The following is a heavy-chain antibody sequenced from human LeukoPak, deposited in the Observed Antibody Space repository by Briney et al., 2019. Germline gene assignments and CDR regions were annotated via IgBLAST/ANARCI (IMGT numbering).Heavy chain of an antibody. CDR1: RFTFSSYA. CDR3: AKVVVRGFIIAAEYYFDY. Sequence: PGGSLRLSCAASRFTFSSYAMSWVRQAPGKGLEWVSAISGSGASTYYADSVKGRFTISRDNSKNTLYLQMNSLRAEDTAVYYCAKVVVRGFIIAAEYYFDYWGQGTLVTVSS. V-gene: IGHV3-23*01. J-gene: IGHJ4*02. D-gene: IGHD3-10*01. CDR2: ISGSGAST.